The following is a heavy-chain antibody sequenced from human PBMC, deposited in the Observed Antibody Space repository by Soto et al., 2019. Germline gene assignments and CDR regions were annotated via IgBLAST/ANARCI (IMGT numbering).Heavy chain of an antibody. CDR2: ISSSSSYI. CDR3: ARAAPKNYYYYGMDV. J-gene: IGHJ6*02. V-gene: IGHV3-21*01. CDR1: GFTFSSYS. Sequence: EVRLVESGGGLVKPGGSLRLSCAASGFTFSSYSMNWVRQAPGKGLEWVSSISSSSSYIYYADSVKGRFTISRDNAKNSLYLQMNSLRAEDTAVYYCARAAPKNYYYYGMDVWGQGTTVTVSS.